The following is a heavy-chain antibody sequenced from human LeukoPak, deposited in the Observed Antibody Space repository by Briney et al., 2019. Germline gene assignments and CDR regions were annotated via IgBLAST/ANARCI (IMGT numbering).Heavy chain of an antibody. CDR1: GYTFTSYG. V-gene: IGHV1-18*01. J-gene: IGHJ5*02. D-gene: IGHD2-2*01. CDR2: IIAYNGNT. CDR3: ARAYAPQVPAAKFDWFDP. Sequence: VASVKVSCKASGYTFTSYGISWVRQAPGQGLEWMGWIIAYNGNTNYAQKLQGRVTMTTDTSTSTAYMELRSLRSDDTAVYSCARAYAPQVPAAKFDWFDPWGQGTLVTVSS.